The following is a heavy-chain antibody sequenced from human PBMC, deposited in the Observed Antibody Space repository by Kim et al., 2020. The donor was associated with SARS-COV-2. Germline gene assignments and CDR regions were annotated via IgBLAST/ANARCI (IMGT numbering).Heavy chain of an antibody. CDR2: IRSKAYGGTT. CDR3: TRVRLGGYYTPAEYFQH. Sequence: GGSLRLSCTASGFTFGDYAMSWFRQAPGKGLEWVGFIRSKAYGGTTEYAASVKGRFTISRDDSKSIAYLQMNSLKTEDTAVYYCTRVRLGGYYTPAEYFQHWGQGTLVTVSS. D-gene: IGHD3-3*01. CDR1: GFTFGDYA. V-gene: IGHV3-49*03. J-gene: IGHJ1*01.